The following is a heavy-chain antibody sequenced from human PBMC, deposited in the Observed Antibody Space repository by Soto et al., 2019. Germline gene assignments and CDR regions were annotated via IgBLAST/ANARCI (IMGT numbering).Heavy chain of an antibody. Sequence: QVQLQQWGAGLLKPSETLSRTCAVNSESLSGYYWRWIRQSPGKWLEWIGEIDGSGNSNYSPSLRSRVAMSVDTSKNHFSLNLKSVSAADTAAYYCVGARVRLVGFDYWGQGTLVTVSS. D-gene: IGHD1-26*01. CDR1: SESLSGYY. CDR2: IDGSGNS. V-gene: IGHV4-34*01. J-gene: IGHJ4*02. CDR3: VGARVRLVGFDY.